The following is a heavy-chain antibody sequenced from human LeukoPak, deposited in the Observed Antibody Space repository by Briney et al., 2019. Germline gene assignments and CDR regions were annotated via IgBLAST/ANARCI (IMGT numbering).Heavy chain of an antibody. J-gene: IGHJ4*02. Sequence: GGSLRLSCAASGFTFSSYGMHWVRQAPGKGLEWVAVIWYDGSNKYCADSVKGRFTISRDNSKNTLYLQMNSLRAEDTAVYYCAREPRYSYGYDYWGQGTLVTVSS. D-gene: IGHD5-18*01. CDR3: AREPRYSYGYDY. CDR2: IWYDGSNK. V-gene: IGHV3-33*01. CDR1: GFTFSSYG.